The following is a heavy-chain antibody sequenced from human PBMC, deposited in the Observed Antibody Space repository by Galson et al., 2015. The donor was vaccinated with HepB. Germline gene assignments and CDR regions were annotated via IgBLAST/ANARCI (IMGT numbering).Heavy chain of an antibody. CDR3: AKSVDTAMVERDDAFDI. V-gene: IGHV5-51*01. D-gene: IGHD5-18*01. Sequence: QSGAEVTKPGESLKISCKGSGYSFTSYWIGWVRQMPGKGLEWMGVIYPGDSDTRYSPSFQGQVTISADKSISTAYLLWSSLKASDTAMYYCAKSVDTAMVERDDAFDIWGQGTMVTVSS. J-gene: IGHJ3*02. CDR1: GYSFTSYW. CDR2: IYPGDSDT.